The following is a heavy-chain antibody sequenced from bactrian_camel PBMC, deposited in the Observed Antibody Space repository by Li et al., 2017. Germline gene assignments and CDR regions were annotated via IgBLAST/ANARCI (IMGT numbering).Heavy chain of an antibody. CDR2: INSDGST. Sequence: HVQLVESGGGSVQAGGSLRLSCVRSVFSTACMSWVRQAPGKGLEWVSAINSDGSTAYSDSVKGRFTISRNNAGNTLYLQMDSLKPEDSDMYYCGRSLQPFGQGHTNALTPGATGPRSPSP. CDR3: GRSLQPFGQGHTNALTP. V-gene: IGHV3S26*01. CDR1: VFSTAC. J-gene: IGHJ6*01. D-gene: IGHD1*01.